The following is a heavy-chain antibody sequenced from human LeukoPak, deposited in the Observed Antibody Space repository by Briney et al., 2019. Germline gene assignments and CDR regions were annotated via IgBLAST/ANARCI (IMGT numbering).Heavy chain of an antibody. CDR3: ARDQQRVFGVYGMDV. V-gene: IGHV4-59*01. CDR1: GGSISSYY. Sequence: PSETLSLTCTVSGGSISSYYWSWIRQPPGKGLEWIGYIYYSGSTNYNPSLKSRVTISVDTSKNQFSLKLSSVTAADTAVYYCARDQQRVFGVYGMDVWGQGTTVTVSS. CDR2: IYYSGST. J-gene: IGHJ6*02. D-gene: IGHD3-10*01.